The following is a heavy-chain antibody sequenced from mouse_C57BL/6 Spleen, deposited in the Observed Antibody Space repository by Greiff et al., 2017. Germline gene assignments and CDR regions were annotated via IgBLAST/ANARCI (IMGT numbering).Heavy chain of an antibody. CDR3: ARGYEDY. V-gene: IGHV3-6*01. D-gene: IGHD2-12*01. CDR2: ISYDGSN. J-gene: IGHJ2*01. Sequence: ESGPGLVKPSQSLSLTCSVTGYSITSGYYWNWIRQFPGNKLEWMGYISYDGSNNYNPSLKNRISITRDTSKNQFFLKLNSVTTEDTATYYCARGYEDYWGQGTTLTVSS. CDR1: GYSITSGYY.